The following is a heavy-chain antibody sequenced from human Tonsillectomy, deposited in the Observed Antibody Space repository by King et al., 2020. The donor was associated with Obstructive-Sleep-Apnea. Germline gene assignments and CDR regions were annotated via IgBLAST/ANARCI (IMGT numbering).Heavy chain of an antibody. Sequence: QLVQSGGGVGQPGRSLRLSCAASGFTFSSYGMHWVRHAPGKGLEWVAVISYDGSNKYYADSVKGRFTISRDNSKHTLYLQMNSLRAEDTAVYYCAKDISGSAAGTPGYWGQGTLVTVSS. J-gene: IGHJ4*02. CDR1: GFTFSSYG. V-gene: IGHV3-30*18. D-gene: IGHD6-13*01. CDR3: AKDISGSAAGTPGY. CDR2: ISYDGSNK.